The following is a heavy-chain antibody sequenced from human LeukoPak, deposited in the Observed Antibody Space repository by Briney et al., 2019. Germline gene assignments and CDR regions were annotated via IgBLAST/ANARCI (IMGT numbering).Heavy chain of an antibody. J-gene: IGHJ4*02. CDR2: ISGSGGST. D-gene: IGHD5-18*01. Sequence: GGSLRLSCAASGFTFSSYGMSWVRQAPGKVLEWGSAISGSGGSTYYADSVKGRFTISRDKSKNTLYLQMNSLRAEDTAVYYCAGGYSYGFWDYWGQGTLVTVSS. CDR1: GFTFSSYG. CDR3: AGGYSYGFWDY. V-gene: IGHV3-23*01.